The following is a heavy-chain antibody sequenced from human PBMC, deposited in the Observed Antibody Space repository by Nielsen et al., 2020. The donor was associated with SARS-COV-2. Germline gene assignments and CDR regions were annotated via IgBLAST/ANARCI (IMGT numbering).Heavy chain of an antibody. CDR1: GFTFSSYG. Sequence: GESLKISCAASGFTFSSYGMHWVRQAPGKGLEWVAVIWYDGSNKYYADSVKGRFTISRDNSKNTLYLQMNSLRAEDTAVYYCAKAGGSYCSGGSCYSSYFDYWGQNPGHRLF. CDR3: AKAGGSYCSGGSCYSSYFDY. J-gene: IGHJ4*01. CDR2: IWYDGSNK. D-gene: IGHD2-15*01. V-gene: IGHV3-30*02.